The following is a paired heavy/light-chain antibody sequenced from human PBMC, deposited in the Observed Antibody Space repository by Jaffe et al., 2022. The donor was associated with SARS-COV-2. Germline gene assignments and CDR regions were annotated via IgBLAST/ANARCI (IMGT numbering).Light chain of an antibody. CDR2: STN. CDR1: SGSVSTSYY. Sequence: QTVVTQEPSFSVSPGGTVTLTCGLSSGSVSTSYYPSWYQQIPGQAPRTLIYSTNIRSSGVPDRFSGSILGNKAALTITGAQADDESDYYCVLYMGSGISVFGGGTKVTVV. J-gene: IGLJ3*02. V-gene: IGLV8-61*01. CDR3: VLYMGSGISV.
Heavy chain of an antibody. D-gene: IGHD3-22*01. Sequence: EVQLLESGGGLIQPGGSLRLSCAASGFTFSSYAVSWVRQAPAKGLEWVSTIGSNTYYAGSVKGRFTISRDTSKNTLYLQMNTLRADDTAVYYCAKRGYDASGSSLFYFDSWGPGTLVTVSS. V-gene: IGHV3-23*01. CDR2: IGSNT. J-gene: IGHJ4*02. CDR1: GFTFSSYA. CDR3: AKRGYDASGSSLFYFDS.